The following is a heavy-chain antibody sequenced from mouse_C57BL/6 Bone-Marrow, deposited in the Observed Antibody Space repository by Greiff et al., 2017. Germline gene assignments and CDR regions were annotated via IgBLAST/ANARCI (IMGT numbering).Heavy chain of an antibody. D-gene: IGHD1-3*01. V-gene: IGHV1-81*01. J-gene: IGHJ2*01. Sequence: VQLQESGAELARPGASVKLSCKASGYTFTSYGISWVKQRPGQGLEWIGEIYPSSGNTYYNEKFKGKATLTADKSSSTAYMQLSSLTSEDSAVYYRARYNFPYDYWGQGTTLTVSA. CDR1: GYTFTSYG. CDR2: IYPSSGNT. CDR3: ARYNFPYDY.